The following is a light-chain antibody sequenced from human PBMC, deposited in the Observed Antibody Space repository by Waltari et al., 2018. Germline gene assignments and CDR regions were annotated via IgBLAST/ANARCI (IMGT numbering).Light chain of an antibody. CDR3: QQYYSTPIT. CDR1: QSVLYSSNNKNY. V-gene: IGKV4-1*01. J-gene: IGKJ5*01. Sequence: DIVMTQSPDSLAVSLAERATINCKSSQSVLYSSNNKNYFAWYQQKPGQPPKLPIDWASTRESGVPDRFSGSGSGTDFTLTISSLQAEDVAVYYCQQYYSTPITFGQGTRLEIK. CDR2: WAS.